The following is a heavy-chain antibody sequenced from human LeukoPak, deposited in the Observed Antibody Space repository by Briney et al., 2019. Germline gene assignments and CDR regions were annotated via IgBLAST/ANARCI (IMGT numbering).Heavy chain of an antibody. D-gene: IGHD6-19*01. V-gene: IGHV7-4-1*02. J-gene: IGHJ4*02. CDR1: GYTFTVHA. CDR2: INTKTGNP. Sequence: ASVKVSFKASGYTFTVHAMNWVRQAPGQGPEWMGYINTKTGNPTYAQGFTGRFLQISSLKPEDTGVYYCAKGGWVAVTGMDSWGQGTLVTVSS. CDR3: AKGGWVAVTGMDS.